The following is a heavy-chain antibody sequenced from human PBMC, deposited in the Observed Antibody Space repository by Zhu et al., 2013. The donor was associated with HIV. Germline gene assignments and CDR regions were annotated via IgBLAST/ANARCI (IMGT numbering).Heavy chain of an antibody. CDR3: ARAGSCSSSTCTYYYYYYYMDV. CDR2: ISTYNGNT. V-gene: IGHV1-18*01. Sequence: QVQLVQSGADVKKPGSSVKVSCKASADTFSSYAISWVRQAPGQGLEWMGWISTYNGNTKYAQKLQGRVTMTTDTATSTAYMELRGLRSDDTAVYYCARAGSCSSSTCTYYYYYYYMDVWGKGTTVTVSS. CDR1: ADTFSSYA. D-gene: IGHD2-2*01. J-gene: IGHJ6*03.